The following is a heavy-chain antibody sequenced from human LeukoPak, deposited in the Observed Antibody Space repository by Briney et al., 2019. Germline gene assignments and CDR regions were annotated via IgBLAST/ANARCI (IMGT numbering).Heavy chain of an antibody. CDR1: GYTFTSYY. D-gene: IGHD5-18*01. Sequence: GASVKVSCKASGYTFTSYYMHWVRQAPGQGLEWMGIINPSGGSTSYAQKFQGRVTMTRNTSISTAYMELRSLRSDDTAVYYCATGGYSYGLDYWGQGTLVTVSS. J-gene: IGHJ4*02. V-gene: IGHV1-46*01. CDR2: INPSGGST. CDR3: ATGGYSYGLDY.